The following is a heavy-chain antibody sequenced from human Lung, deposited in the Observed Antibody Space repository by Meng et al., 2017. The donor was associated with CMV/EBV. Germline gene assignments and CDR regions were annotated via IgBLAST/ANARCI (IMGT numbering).Heavy chain of an antibody. V-gene: IGHV1-2*02. CDR3: ASGSSIVVVPAANYYYGMDV. Sequence: GYDMNWVRQAPGQGLEWMGWINPNSGGTNYAQKFQGRVTMTRDTSIRTAYMELSRLRSDDTAVYYCASGSSIVVVPAANYYYGMDVWGQGTTVTVSS. J-gene: IGHJ6*02. CDR1: GYD. D-gene: IGHD2-2*01. CDR2: INPNSGGT.